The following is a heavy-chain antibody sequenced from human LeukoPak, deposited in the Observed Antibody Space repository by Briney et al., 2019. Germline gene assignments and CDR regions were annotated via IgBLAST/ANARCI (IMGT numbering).Heavy chain of an antibody. CDR2: ISWNSGTI. D-gene: IGHD3-9*01. V-gene: IGHV3-9*01. Sequence: ALRLSCAGSGFIFNNYAMHWVRQPPGKGLEWVSGISWNSGTIDYADSVKGRFTISRDNSKNTLYLQMNSLRAEDTAVYYCAKQLTIRNTFDYWGQGTLVTVSS. CDR3: AKQLTIRNTFDY. CDR1: GFIFNNYA. J-gene: IGHJ4*02.